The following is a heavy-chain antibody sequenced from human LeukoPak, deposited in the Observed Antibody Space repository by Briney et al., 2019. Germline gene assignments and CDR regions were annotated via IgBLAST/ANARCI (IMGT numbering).Heavy chain of an antibody. CDR1: GFTFSSYS. J-gene: IGHJ3*02. D-gene: IGHD5-18*01. CDR3: AREDYTAMVKNAFDI. CDR2: ISSSSSYI. Sequence: GGSLRLSCAASGFTFSSYSMNWVRQAPGKGLEWVSSISSSSSYIYYAYSVKGRFTISRDNAKNSLYLQMNSLRAEDTAVYNCAREDYTAMVKNAFDIWGQGTMVTVSS. V-gene: IGHV3-21*01.